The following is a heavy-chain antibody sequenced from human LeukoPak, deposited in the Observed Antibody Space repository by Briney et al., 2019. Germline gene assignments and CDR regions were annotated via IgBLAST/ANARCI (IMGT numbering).Heavy chain of an antibody. CDR2: FYYSGST. CDR3: ATPASGLREAPLDY. D-gene: IGHD3-16*01. J-gene: IGHJ4*02. V-gene: IGHV4-39*01. CDR1: GGSISSSRYY. Sequence: SETLSLTCTVSGGSISSSRYYWGWIRQPPGKGLEWIGSFYYSGSTYYNPSLKSRVSISVDTSKNQFSLKVSSVTAADTAVYYCATPASGLREAPLDYWGQGTLVTVSS.